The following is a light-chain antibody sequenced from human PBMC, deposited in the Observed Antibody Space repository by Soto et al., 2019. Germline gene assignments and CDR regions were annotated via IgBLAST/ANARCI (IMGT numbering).Light chain of an antibody. CDR2: DAS. J-gene: IGKJ5*01. CDR3: QHYGGSPIT. V-gene: IGKV3-20*01. Sequence: EIVLTQSPGTLSLSPGERATLSCRASQSVSSSYLAWYQQKPGQAPRLLIYDASSRATGIPDRFIGSGSGTDFTLTISRLEPEDFAVYYCQHYGGSPITFGQGTRLEI. CDR1: QSVSSSY.